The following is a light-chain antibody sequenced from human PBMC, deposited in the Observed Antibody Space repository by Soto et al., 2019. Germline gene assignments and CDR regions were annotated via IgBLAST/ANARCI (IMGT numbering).Light chain of an antibody. J-gene: IGKJ1*01. CDR2: DAS. CDR3: QQYNTYSKT. CDR1: QSISTW. V-gene: IGKV1-5*01. Sequence: DIQMTHSPSTLSASVGDRVAITCRASQSISTWLAWYQQRPGKAPKLLIFDASSLESGVPSRFSGSGSGTEFTLTISSLQSDDFATYFCQQYNTYSKTFGQGTKVDIK.